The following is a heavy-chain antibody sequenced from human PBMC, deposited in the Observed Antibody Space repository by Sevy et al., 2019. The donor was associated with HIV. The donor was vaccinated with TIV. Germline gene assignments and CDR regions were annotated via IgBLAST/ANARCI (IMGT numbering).Heavy chain of an antibody. V-gene: IGHV3-11*03. Sequence: GGSLRLSCAASGFIFSDYDMNWVRQAPGKGLEWISVFSSRSSYIKYADSVKGRFTISRDNAKNSLYLQMNSLRAEDTAVYYCVIAVAGLDYWGQGTLVTVSS. D-gene: IGHD6-19*01. CDR1: GFIFSDYD. J-gene: IGHJ4*02. CDR2: FSSRSSYI. CDR3: VIAVAGLDY.